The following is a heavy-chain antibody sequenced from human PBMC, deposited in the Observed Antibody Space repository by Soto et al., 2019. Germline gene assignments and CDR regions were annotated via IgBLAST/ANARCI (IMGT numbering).Heavy chain of an antibody. V-gene: IGHV1-2*02. CDR2: IDPNGGTT. J-gene: IGHJ4*02. Sequence: ASVKVSCKASGYTFIGYYLHWVRQAPTQDLEWMGWIDPNGGTTNSAQKFQGRVTMTRDTSISTAYMELSKLNSDDTAVYYCARTAMTTLHNFAYWGQGTQVTVSS. D-gene: IGHD4-4*01. CDR1: GYTFIGYY. CDR3: ARTAMTTLHNFAY.